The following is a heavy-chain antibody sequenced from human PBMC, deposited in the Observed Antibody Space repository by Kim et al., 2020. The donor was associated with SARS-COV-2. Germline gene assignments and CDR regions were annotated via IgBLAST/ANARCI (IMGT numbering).Heavy chain of an antibody. CDR2: INPNNGGT. CDR1: GYTFTAYY. D-gene: IGHD6-19*01. Sequence: ASVKVSCKTSGYTFTAYYLHWVRQAPGHRPEWMGWINPNNGGTNSAQKFQGRVTMTRDTSITTVYMELSRLTSDDTAVYFCAREGRSVAANFYGLDVWGQGTTVTVSS. J-gene: IGHJ6*02. V-gene: IGHV1-2*02. CDR3: AREGRSVAANFYGLDV.